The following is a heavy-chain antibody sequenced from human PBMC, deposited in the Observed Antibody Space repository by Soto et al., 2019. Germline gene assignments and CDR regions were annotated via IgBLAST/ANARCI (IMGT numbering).Heavy chain of an antibody. CDR2: IYYSGST. V-gene: IGHV4-59*08. CDR1: GGSISSYY. D-gene: IGHD6-19*01. Sequence: SETLSLTCTVSGGSISSYYWSWIRQPPGKGLEWIGYIYYSGSTNYNPSLKSRVTISVDTSKNQFSLKLSSVTAADTAVYYCARQGIAVADHFSFDPWGQGTLVTVSS. J-gene: IGHJ5*02. CDR3: ARQGIAVADHFSFDP.